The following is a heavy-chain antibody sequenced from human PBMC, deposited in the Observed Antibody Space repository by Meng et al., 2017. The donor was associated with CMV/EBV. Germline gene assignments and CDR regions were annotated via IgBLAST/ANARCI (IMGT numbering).Heavy chain of an antibody. Sequence: GESLKISCAASGFTFSSYSMNWVRQAPGKGLEWVSSISSSSSYIYYADSVKGRFTISRDNAKNSLYLQMNSLRAEDTAVYYCARERGGSNAFDIWGQGTTVTVSS. CDR1: GFTFSSYS. CDR2: ISSSSSYI. D-gene: IGHD2-15*01. CDR3: ARERGGSNAFDI. V-gene: IGHV3-21*01. J-gene: IGHJ3*02.